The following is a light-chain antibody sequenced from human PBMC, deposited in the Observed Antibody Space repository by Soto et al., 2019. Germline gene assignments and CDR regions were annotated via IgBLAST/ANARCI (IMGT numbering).Light chain of an antibody. Sequence: EIVLTQSPGTLSLSPGERATLSCRASQSVSSSYLAWYQQKPGQAPRLLIYGASSRATGIPDRFSGSGSGTDFTLTISRLEPEDFAVYYCHQRSNWPLTVGGGTKVDIK. J-gene: IGKJ4*01. CDR2: GAS. V-gene: IGKV3D-20*02. CDR3: HQRSNWPLT. CDR1: QSVSSSY.